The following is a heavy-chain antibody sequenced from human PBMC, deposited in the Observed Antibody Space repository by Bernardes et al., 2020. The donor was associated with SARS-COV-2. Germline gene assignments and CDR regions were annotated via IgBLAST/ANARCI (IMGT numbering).Heavy chain of an antibody. J-gene: IGHJ4*02. Sequence: GGSLRLSCVGSGFTFSDYSLHWVRQAPGKGLEYVSSISTNGGSTYFGDSVKGRFTMSRDNSKNTVYLQMGSLTSEDTALYYCARDLYGNNAILAHWGQGALVTVSS. V-gene: IGHV3-64*02. CDR1: GFTFSDYS. D-gene: IGHD4-17*01. CDR3: ARDLYGNNAILAH. CDR2: ISTNGGST.